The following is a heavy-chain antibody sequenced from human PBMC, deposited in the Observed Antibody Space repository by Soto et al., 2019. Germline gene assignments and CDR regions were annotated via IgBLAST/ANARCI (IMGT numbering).Heavy chain of an antibody. CDR3: ARMAVAGIWELFSWFDP. D-gene: IGHD6-19*01. Sequence: QVQLVQSGAEVKKPGSSVKVSCKASGGTFSSYAISWVRQAPGQGLEWMGGIIPIFGTANYAQKFQGRVTITADESTSTAYMERSSLRSEDTAVYYCARMAVAGIWELFSWFDPWGQGTLVTVSS. CDR2: IIPIFGTA. V-gene: IGHV1-69*01. CDR1: GGTFSSYA. J-gene: IGHJ5*02.